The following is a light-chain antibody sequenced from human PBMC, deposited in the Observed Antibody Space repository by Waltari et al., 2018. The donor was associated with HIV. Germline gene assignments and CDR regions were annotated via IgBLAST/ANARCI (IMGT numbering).Light chain of an antibody. V-gene: IGLV2-14*01. CDR1: SRDNGGYKY. CDR3: SSYTTSSTWV. Sequence: QSALTQPASVSGSPGHSITISCTGTSRDNGGYKYVSWYQQQPGKAPKLLISEVSNRPSGVSNRFSGSKSGNTASRTISGLQAEDEADDYCSSYTTSSTWVFGGGTKLTVL. CDR2: EVS. J-gene: IGLJ3*02.